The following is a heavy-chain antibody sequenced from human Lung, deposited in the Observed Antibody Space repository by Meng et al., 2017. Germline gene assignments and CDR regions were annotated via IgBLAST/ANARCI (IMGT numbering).Heavy chain of an antibody. CDR3: ARSQQWLDS. V-gene: IGHV6-1*01. D-gene: IGHD6-19*01. Sequence: QVHLQHSGPGLVRRSQTRSPTCAIPGDSVSSNGSAWNWIRQSPSSGLEWLGRTYYRSKWYNGYAVSVRRRITINPDTSKNQFSLQLNSVTPEDTAVYYCARSQQWLDSWGQGTLVTVSS. CDR1: GDSVSSNGSA. J-gene: IGHJ4*02. CDR2: TYYRSKWYN.